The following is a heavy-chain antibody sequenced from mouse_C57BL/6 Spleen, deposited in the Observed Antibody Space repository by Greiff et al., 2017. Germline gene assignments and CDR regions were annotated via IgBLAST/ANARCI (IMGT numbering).Heavy chain of an antibody. Sequence: DVQLQESGPGLVKPSQSLSLTCSVTGYSITSGYYWNWIRQFPGNKLEWMGYISYDGSNNYNPSLKNRISITRDTSKNQFFLKLNSVTTEDTATYYCAREGWDGGDYWGQGTTLTVSS. V-gene: IGHV3-6*01. CDR3: AREGWDGGDY. J-gene: IGHJ2*01. CDR2: ISYDGSN. CDR1: GYSITSGYY. D-gene: IGHD4-1*01.